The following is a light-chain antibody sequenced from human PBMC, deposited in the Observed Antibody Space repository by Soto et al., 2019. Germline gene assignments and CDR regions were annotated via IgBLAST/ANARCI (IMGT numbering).Light chain of an antibody. V-gene: IGKV3-20*01. CDR1: QSVSSSY. CDR3: QQYGSSPLT. J-gene: IGKJ4*01. CDR2: GAS. Sequence: EIVLTQSPGTLSLSPGERATLSCRASQSVSSSYLAWYQQKPGQAPRLLIYGASSRATGIPDRFSGSGSGTGFTLTISRLEPEDFAVYSCQQYGSSPLTFGGGTKVDIK.